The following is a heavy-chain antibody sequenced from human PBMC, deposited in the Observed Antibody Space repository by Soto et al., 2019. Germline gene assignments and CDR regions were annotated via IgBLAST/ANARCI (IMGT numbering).Heavy chain of an antibody. Sequence: EVQLVESGGGLVQPGGSLRLACAASGFTFSSYWMHWVRQAPGKGLVWVSRINIDGKTTSYADSVKGRFTISRDNAKNTLYQKMNSLRAEDTAVYCCARVGVGSYHFDFWGQGTLVTVSA. V-gene: IGHV3-74*01. D-gene: IGHD3-10*01. CDR3: ARVGVGSYHFDF. CDR1: GFTFSSYW. CDR2: INIDGKTT. J-gene: IGHJ4*02.